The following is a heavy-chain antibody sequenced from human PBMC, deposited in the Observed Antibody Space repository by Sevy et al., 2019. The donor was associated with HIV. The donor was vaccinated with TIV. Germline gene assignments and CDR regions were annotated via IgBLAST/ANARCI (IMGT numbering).Heavy chain of an antibody. CDR3: ARGRGVFGAVAINWFDP. CDR2: IYSGGST. CDR1: GFTVSSSY. Sequence: GESLKISCAASGFTVSSSYITWVRQPPGKGLEWVSVIYSGGSTYYADSVKGRFTISRDNSKNTLYLQMNNLRADDTAVYYCARGRGVFGAVAINWFDPWGQGALVTVSS. D-gene: IGHD3-3*01. J-gene: IGHJ5*02. V-gene: IGHV3-53*01.